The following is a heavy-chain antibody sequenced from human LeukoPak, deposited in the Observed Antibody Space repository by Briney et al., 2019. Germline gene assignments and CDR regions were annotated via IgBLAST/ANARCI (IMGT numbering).Heavy chain of an antibody. CDR2: ISSSSSYI. D-gene: IGHD4-11*01. CDR1: GFTFSSYA. Sequence: GGSLRLSCAASGFTFSSYAMSWVRQAPGKGLEWVSSISSSSSYIYYADSVKGRFTISRDNAKNSLYLQMNSLRAEDTAVYYCARSYSNYGRGAFDYWGQGTLVTVSS. J-gene: IGHJ4*02. V-gene: IGHV3-21*01. CDR3: ARSYSNYGRGAFDY.